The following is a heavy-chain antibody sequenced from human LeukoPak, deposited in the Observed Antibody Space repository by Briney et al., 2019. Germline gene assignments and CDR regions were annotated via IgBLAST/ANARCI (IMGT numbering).Heavy chain of an antibody. CDR1: GGTFSSYA. J-gene: IGHJ4*02. D-gene: IGHD3-22*01. Sequence: VASVKVSCKAYGGTFSSYAISWVRQAPGQGLEWMGGIIPIFGTANYAQKFQGRVTITTDESTSTAYMELSSLRSEDTAVYYCARGSAFYDSSGYLSYYFDYWGQGTLVTFSS. CDR2: IIPIFGTA. CDR3: ARGSAFYDSSGYLSYYFDY. V-gene: IGHV1-69*05.